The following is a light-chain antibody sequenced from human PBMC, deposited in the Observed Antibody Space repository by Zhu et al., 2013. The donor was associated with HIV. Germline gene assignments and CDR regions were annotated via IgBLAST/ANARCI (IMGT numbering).Light chain of an antibody. CDR3: AVWDDSLTGYV. Sequence: QSVLTQPPSASGTPGQRVTISCSGSTSNIGSNHVYWYQQFPGTAPKLVISRNNQRPSGVPDRFSGSKSGTSASLAISGLQSEDEADYYCAVWDDSLTGYVFGTGTKVTVL. CDR2: RNN. J-gene: IGLJ1*01. V-gene: IGLV1-47*01. CDR1: TSNIGSNH.